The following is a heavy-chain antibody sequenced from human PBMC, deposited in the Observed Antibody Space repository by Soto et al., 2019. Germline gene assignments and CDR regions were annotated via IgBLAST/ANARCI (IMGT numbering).Heavy chain of an antibody. CDR1: GFTLRSYA. V-gene: IGHV3-23*01. CDR3: XKAKNDYNWDNRPPFDY. D-gene: IGHD1-20*01. Sequence: GGSLRLSCEASGFTLRSYAMTWIRQAPGKGLEWVSLISANDVGTYYAESVKTRFTISTDQSRNTVYLQMDSLRADDTAIYYCXKAKNDYNWDNRPPFDYWGQGTLVTVSS. J-gene: IGHJ4*02. CDR2: ISANDVGT.